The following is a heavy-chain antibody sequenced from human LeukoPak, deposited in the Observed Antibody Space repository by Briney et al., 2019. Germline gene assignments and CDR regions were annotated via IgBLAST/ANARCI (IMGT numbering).Heavy chain of an antibody. J-gene: IGHJ4*02. D-gene: IGHD3-22*01. CDR2: IYHSGST. CDR1: GGSISSNSYS. V-gene: IGHV4-39*07. Sequence: PSETLSLTCTVSGGSISSNSYSWGWIRQPPGKGLEWIGEIYHSGSTNYNPSLKSRVTISVDKSKNQFSLKLSSVTAADTAVYYCARDRGTPDYYDTSGYDYWGQGTLVTVSS. CDR3: ARDRGTPDYYDTSGYDY.